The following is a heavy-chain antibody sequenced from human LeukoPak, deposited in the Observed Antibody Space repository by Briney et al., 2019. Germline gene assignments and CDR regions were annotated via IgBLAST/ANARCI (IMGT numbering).Heavy chain of an antibody. CDR3: AKDICGGSCRDAFDI. CDR1: GFTFSSYW. CDR2: IKQDGSEK. D-gene: IGHD2-15*01. J-gene: IGHJ3*02. V-gene: IGHV3-7*03. Sequence: SGGSLRLSCAASGFTFSSYWMSWVRQAPGKGLEWVANIKQDGSEKYYVVSVKGRFTISRDNAKNSLYLQMNSLRAEDTALYYCAKDICGGSCRDAFDIWGQGTMVTVSS.